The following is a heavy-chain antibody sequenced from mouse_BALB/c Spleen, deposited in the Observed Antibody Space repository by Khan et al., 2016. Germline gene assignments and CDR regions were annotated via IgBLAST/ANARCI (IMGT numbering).Heavy chain of an antibody. CDR2: IHYSGST. V-gene: IGHV3-1*02. CDR3: ATNKYDNWYDFDY. Sequence: EVQLQESGPDLVKPSQSLSLTCTVTGYSIPSHYSWHWIQHLPGNIEESVGYIHYSGSTNYTPSLKSRISITRDTSKNQFFLQLNSVTSEDTATYYSATNKYDNWYDFDYWGQGTTLTVSS. D-gene: IGHD2-14*01. J-gene: IGHJ2*01. CDR1: GYSIPSHYS.